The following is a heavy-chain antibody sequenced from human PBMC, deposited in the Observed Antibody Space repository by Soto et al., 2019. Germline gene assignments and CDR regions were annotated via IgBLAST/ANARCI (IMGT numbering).Heavy chain of an antibody. V-gene: IGHV1-46*01. D-gene: IGHD2-21*02. Sequence: QVQLVQSGAEVKKPGASVKVSCKASGDTFTDYYIHWVRQAPGQGLEWMGTVNPSGGHTTYAQHFLGRMTMTRDTSTRTLYMELASLTSEDTAIYFCARGGHVVVATAALDYWGQGTLVTVSS. CDR3: ARGGHVVVATAALDY. J-gene: IGHJ4*02. CDR2: VNPSGGHT. CDR1: GDTFTDYY.